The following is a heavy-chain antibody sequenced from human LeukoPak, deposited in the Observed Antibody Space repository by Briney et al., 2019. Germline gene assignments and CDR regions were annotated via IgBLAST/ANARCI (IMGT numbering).Heavy chain of an antibody. V-gene: IGHV3-53*01. J-gene: IGHJ4*02. CDR2: IYSDNT. D-gene: IGHD4/OR15-4a*01. Sequence: GGSLRLSCTVSGFTVSSNSMSWVRQAPGKGLEWVSFIYSDNTHYSDSVKGRFTITRDNSKNPLYLQMNSLSAEDTAVYYCARRAGAYSHSYDYWGQGTLVTVSS. CDR3: ARRAGAYSHSYDY. CDR1: GFTVSSNS.